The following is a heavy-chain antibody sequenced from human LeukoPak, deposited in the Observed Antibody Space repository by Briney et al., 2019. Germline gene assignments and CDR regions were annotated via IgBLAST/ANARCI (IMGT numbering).Heavy chain of an antibody. Sequence: ASVKVSCKASGGTFSSYAICWVRQAPGQGLEWMGRIIPIFGTANYAQKFQGRVTITTDESTSTAYMELSSLRSEDTAVYYCARELVVTAIPDAFDIWGQGTMVTVSS. CDR1: GGTFSSYA. CDR3: ARELVVTAIPDAFDI. D-gene: IGHD2-21*02. CDR2: IIPIFGTA. J-gene: IGHJ3*02. V-gene: IGHV1-69*05.